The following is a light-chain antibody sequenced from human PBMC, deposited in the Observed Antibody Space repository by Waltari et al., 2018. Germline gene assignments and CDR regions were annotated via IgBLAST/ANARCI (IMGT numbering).Light chain of an antibody. CDR3: APWDDSLSGWV. V-gene: IGLV1-47*01. CDR1: SSNIGNNY. CDR2: RNN. J-gene: IGLJ3*02. Sequence: QSVLTQPPSASGAPGQRVTISCSGSSSNIGNNYVSWYQQLPGTGPKLAVYRNNQLASGVPDRFSGSKAGTSASLAIRGLRSEDEAYYYCAPWDDSLSGWVFGGGTKLTVL.